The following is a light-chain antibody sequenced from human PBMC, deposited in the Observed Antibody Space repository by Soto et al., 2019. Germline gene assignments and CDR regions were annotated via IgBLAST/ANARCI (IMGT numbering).Light chain of an antibody. CDR2: GAS. V-gene: IGKV3-20*01. CDR1: QSVSSSY. CDR3: QQYGSSPLIT. J-gene: IGKJ5*01. Sequence: EIVLTQSPGTLSLSPGERATLSCRASQSVSSSYLAWYQQKPGQAPRLLIYGASSRATGIPDRFSGSGSGTDFTLTISRLDPEDFAVYYCQQYGSSPLITFGQGTRLAIK.